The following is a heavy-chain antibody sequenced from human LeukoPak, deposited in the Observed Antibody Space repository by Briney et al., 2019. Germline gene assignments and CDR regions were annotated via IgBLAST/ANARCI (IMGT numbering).Heavy chain of an antibody. V-gene: IGHV1-46*01. CDR3: ARYGFSAVWQGGWHAFDI. CDR1: GYTFTSYY. Sequence: WASVTVSCKASGYTFTSYYMHWVRQAPGQGLEWMGLIDPTTGDTTYAQKFQGRLTMTRDMSTSTVYMELSSLTSEDTAVFYCARYGFSAVWQGGWHAFDIWGQGTVVTVSS. D-gene: IGHD2-15*01. J-gene: IGHJ3*02. CDR2: IDPTTGDT.